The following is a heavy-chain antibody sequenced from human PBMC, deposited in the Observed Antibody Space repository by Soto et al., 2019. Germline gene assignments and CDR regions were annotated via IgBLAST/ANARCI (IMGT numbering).Heavy chain of an antibody. CDR3: ARGVRGIFDY. V-gene: IGHV1-3*01. CDR1: GYTFTTYA. Sequence: VASVKVSCKASGYTFTTYAMYWVRQAPGQRLEWMGWINAGNGNTKYSQKFQGRVTITRDTSASTAYMELSSLRSEDTAVYYCARGVRGIFDYWGQGTPVTVSS. J-gene: IGHJ4*02. D-gene: IGHD1-26*01. CDR2: INAGNGNT.